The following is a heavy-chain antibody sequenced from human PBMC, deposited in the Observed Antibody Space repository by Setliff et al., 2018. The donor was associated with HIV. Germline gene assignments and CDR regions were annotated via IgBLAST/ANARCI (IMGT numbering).Heavy chain of an antibody. CDR1: GGTFGIYG. CDR3: ARESACSSTSCPKVLDY. J-gene: IGHJ4*02. Sequence: SVKVSCKASGGTFGIYGISWVRQAPGQGLEWMGGTIPMFGTANYAQKFQGRVTITTDESTNTGYMELSSLRSEDTAVHYCARESACSSTSCPKVLDYWGQGTLVTVSS. D-gene: IGHD2-2*01. CDR2: TIPMFGTA. V-gene: IGHV1-69*05.